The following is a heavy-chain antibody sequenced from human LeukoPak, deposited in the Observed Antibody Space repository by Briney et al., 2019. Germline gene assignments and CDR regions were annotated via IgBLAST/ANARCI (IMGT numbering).Heavy chain of an antibody. CDR1: GGSITNYF. V-gene: IGHV4-4*07. CDR3: ALAGPRYNYHGMDV. J-gene: IGHJ6*02. D-gene: IGHD6-19*01. Sequence: SETLSLTCTVSGGSITNYFWTWIRQSAGKGLEWIGRMYTSGSPTYNPSLKSRILMSIDTSKNQLSLRLTSVTAADTGVYYCALAGPRYNYHGMDVWGQGTTVIGSS. CDR2: MYTSGSP.